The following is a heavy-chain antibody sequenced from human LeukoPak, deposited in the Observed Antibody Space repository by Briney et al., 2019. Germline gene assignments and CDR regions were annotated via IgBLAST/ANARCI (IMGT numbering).Heavy chain of an antibody. CDR1: GFSVSSTY. CDR3: ATVPRSSCCYTFDF. CDR2: FYPSGTT. D-gene: IGHD2-2*02. J-gene: IGHJ4*02. Sequence: GGSLRLSCADSGFSVSSTYMAWVRQPPGKGLEWVSVFYPSGTTHYADSVKGRFTVSRHDSKNTLYLQMNSLRVEDTAVYYCATVPRSSCCYTFDFWGQGTLVTVSS. V-gene: IGHV3-53*04.